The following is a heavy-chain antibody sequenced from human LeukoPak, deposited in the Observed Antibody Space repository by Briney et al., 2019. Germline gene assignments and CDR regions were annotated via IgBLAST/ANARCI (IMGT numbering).Heavy chain of an antibody. V-gene: IGHV4-34*01. CDR3: ARRRVNYYYYYMDV. Sequence: SETLSLTCAVYGGSFSGYYWSWIRQPPGKGLEWIGEINHSGSTNYNPSLKSRVTISVDTSKNQFSLKLSSVTAADTAVYYCARRRVNYYYYYMDVWGKGTTVTVSS. CDR1: GGSFSGYY. J-gene: IGHJ6*03. CDR2: INHSGST.